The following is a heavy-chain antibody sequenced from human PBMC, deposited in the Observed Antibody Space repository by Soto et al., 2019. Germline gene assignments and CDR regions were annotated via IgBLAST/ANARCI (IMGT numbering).Heavy chain of an antibody. CDR1: GYTFTSYG. CDR2: ISAYNGNT. CDR3: ARGAQYYYDSSGYYWFGY. Sequence: QVQLVHSGAEVKKPGASVKVSCKASGYTFTSYGISWVRQAPGQGLEWMGWISAYNGNTNYAQKLQGRVTMTTDTSTSTAYMELRSLRSDDTAVYYCARGAQYYYDSSGYYWFGYWGQGTLVTVSS. D-gene: IGHD3-22*01. J-gene: IGHJ5*01. V-gene: IGHV1-18*04.